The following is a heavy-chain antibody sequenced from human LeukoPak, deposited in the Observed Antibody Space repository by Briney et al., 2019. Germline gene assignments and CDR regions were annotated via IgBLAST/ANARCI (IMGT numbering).Heavy chain of an antibody. Sequence: SETLSLTCTVSGGSISSSSYYWGWIRQPPGKGLEWIGSIYYSGSTYYNPSLKSRVTISVDTSKNQFSLKLSSVTAADTAVYYCAREEYYYDSSGVPHFDYWGQGTLVTVSS. CDR3: AREEYYYDSSGVPHFDY. J-gene: IGHJ4*02. V-gene: IGHV4-39*07. CDR1: GGSISSSSYY. CDR2: IYYSGST. D-gene: IGHD3-22*01.